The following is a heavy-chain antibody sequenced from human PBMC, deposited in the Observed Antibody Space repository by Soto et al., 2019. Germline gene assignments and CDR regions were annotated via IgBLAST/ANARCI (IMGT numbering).Heavy chain of an antibody. D-gene: IGHD2-2*01. CDR3: AGRTFGWYFEL. J-gene: IGHJ2*01. CDR1: GFTFSSYA. V-gene: IGHV3-23*01. Sequence: EVQLLESGGGLVQPGGSLRLSCAASGFTFSSYAMTWVRQAPGKGLEWVSAISGSGDSTYYAASVRGRFTISRHTSKKTLYLQMNSLGAEDTAVYYCAGRTFGWYFELWGRATLVTVSS. CDR2: ISGSGDST.